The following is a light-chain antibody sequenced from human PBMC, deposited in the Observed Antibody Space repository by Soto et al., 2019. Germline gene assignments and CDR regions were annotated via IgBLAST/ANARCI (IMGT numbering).Light chain of an antibody. V-gene: IGKV1-12*01. J-gene: IGKJ4*01. CDR1: PEIASW. CDR2: GTS. Sequence: DIQMTQSPSSVSASVGDRVIITCRTSPEIASWLAWYQQKPGKAPKLLIYGTSDLRSGVPSRFSGSRSGPDFILTIDSLQPEDFATYYCQQATSFPLTFGGGTEVEIK. CDR3: QQATSFPLT.